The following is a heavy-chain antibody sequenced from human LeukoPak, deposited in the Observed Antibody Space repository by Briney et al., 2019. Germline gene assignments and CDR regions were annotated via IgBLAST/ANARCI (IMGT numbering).Heavy chain of an antibody. CDR3: ARRGYCSGGSCYLDTDY. V-gene: IGHV4-39*01. Sequence: PSETLSLTCTVSGGSISSSSYYWGWIRQPPGKGLEWTGSIYYSGSTYYNPSLKSRVTISVDTSKNQFSLKLSSVTAADTAVYYCARRGYCSGGSCYLDTDYWGQGTLVTVSS. CDR2: IYYSGST. D-gene: IGHD2-15*01. CDR1: GGSISSSSYY. J-gene: IGHJ4*02.